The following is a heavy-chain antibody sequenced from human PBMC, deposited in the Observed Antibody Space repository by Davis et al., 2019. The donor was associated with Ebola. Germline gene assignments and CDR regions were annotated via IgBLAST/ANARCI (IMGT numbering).Heavy chain of an antibody. V-gene: IGHV1-46*01. J-gene: IGHJ4*02. CDR1: GYTFTGYY. D-gene: IGHD2-15*01. CDR3: ARESQWSYFDY. Sequence: ASVKVSCKASGYTFTGYYIHWVRQAPGQGLEWMGIINPSGGSTSYAQKFQGRVTMTRDTSTSTVYMELSSLRSEDTAVYYCARESQWSYFDYWGQGTLVTVSS. CDR2: INPSGGST.